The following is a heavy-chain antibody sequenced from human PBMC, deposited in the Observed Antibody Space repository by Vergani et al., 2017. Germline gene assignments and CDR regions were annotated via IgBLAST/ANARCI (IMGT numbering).Heavy chain of an antibody. Sequence: QVQLVESGGGVVQPGRSLRLSCAASGFTFSSYGMHWVRQAPGKGLEWVAVISYDGSNKYYADSVKGRFTISRDNSKNTLYLQMNSLRAEDTAVYYCARAPDGTTFDYWGQGTLVTVSS. V-gene: IGHV3-30*03. D-gene: IGHD1-1*01. J-gene: IGHJ4*02. CDR3: ARAPDGTTFDY. CDR2: ISYDGSNK. CDR1: GFTFSSYG.